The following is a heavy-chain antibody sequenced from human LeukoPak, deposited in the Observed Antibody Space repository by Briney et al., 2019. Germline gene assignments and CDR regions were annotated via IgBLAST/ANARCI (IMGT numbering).Heavy chain of an antibody. CDR1: GGSISSHY. CDR2: IYYSGST. CDR3: ASHSYDFWSGYSYMDV. Sequence: SETLSLTCTVSGGSISSHYWSGIRQPPGKGLEWIGYIYYSGSTNYNPPLKSRVTISVDTSKNQFSLKLSSVTAADTAVYYCASHSYDFWSGYSYMDVWGKGTTVTVSS. D-gene: IGHD3-3*01. J-gene: IGHJ6*03. V-gene: IGHV4-59*11.